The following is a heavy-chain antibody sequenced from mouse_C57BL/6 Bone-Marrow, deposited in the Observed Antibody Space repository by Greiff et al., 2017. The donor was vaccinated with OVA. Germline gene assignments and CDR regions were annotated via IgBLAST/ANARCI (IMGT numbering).Heavy chain of an antibody. J-gene: IGHJ2*01. CDR3: ARRRGYYGYFDY. Sequence: VHLVESGPGLVAPSQSLSITCTVSGFSLTSYAISWVRQPPGKGLEWLGVLWTGGGTNYNSALKSRLSISKDNSKSQVFLKMNSLQTDDTARYYCARRRGYYGYFDYWGQGTTLTVSS. CDR1: GFSLTSYA. CDR2: LWTGGGT. D-gene: IGHD1-1*01. V-gene: IGHV2-9-1*01.